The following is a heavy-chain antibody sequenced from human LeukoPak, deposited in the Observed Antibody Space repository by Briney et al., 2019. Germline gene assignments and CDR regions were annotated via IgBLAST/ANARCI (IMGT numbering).Heavy chain of an antibody. V-gene: IGHV1-69*04. CDR1: GGTFSSYA. CDR3: AKASVVRGVAILDY. J-gene: IGHJ4*02. D-gene: IGHD3-10*01. CDR2: IIPILGIA. Sequence: ASVKVSCTASGGTFSSYAISWVRQAPRHGLEWMGRIIPILGIANYAQKFQGRVTITADKSTSTAYMELSSLRSEDTAVYYCAKASVVRGVAILDYRGQRTLVSVSS.